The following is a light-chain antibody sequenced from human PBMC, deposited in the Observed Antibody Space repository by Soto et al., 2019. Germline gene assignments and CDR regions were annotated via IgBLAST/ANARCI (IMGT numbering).Light chain of an antibody. Sequence: DIVMTQSPDSLAVSLGERATINCKSSQSVLYSSNNKHYLAWYQQKPGQPPKLLIYWASTRESGVPDRFSGSGSGTDFTLTISSLQAEDVAVYYCQQYYTNALTFGGGTKVVVK. J-gene: IGKJ4*01. CDR1: QSVLYSSNNKHY. CDR3: QQYYTNALT. CDR2: WAS. V-gene: IGKV4-1*01.